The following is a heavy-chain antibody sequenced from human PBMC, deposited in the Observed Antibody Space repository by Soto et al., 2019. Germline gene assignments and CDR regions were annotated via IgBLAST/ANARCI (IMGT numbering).Heavy chain of an antibody. CDR1: GFTFSSYG. Sequence: QVQLVESGGGVVQPGRSLRLSCAASGFTFSSYGMHWVRQAPGKGLEWVAVISYDGSNKYYADSVKGRVTISRDNSKKTRYLQMNSLRAEDTAVYYCAKEGLGGNIDYWGQGTLVTVSS. CDR3: AKEGLGGNIDY. D-gene: IGHD2-15*01. J-gene: IGHJ4*02. V-gene: IGHV3-30*18. CDR2: ISYDGSNK.